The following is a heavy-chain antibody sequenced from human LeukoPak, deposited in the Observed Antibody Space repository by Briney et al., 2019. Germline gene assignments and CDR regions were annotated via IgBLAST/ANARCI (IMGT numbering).Heavy chain of an antibody. CDR2: ISPDGGST. V-gene: IGHV3-64D*06. CDR3: VKALKEQWMRFPFDY. CDR1: GFTFSRYS. Sequence: GGSLRLSCSASGFTFSRYSMHWVRQAPGKGLQYVSSISPDGGSTYYADSVKGRFTISRDNSKNTLSLQVSCLRAEDTAVYFCVKALKEQWMRFPFDYWGQGTLVTVSS. D-gene: IGHD6-19*01. J-gene: IGHJ4*02.